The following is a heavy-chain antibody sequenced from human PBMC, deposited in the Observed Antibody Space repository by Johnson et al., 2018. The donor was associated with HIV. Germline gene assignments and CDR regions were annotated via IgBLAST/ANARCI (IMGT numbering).Heavy chain of an antibody. D-gene: IGHD1-1*01. Sequence: QVQLVESGGGLVQPGRSLRLSCAASGFTFSAYAVHWVRQAPGKGLEWLAIISYDGSNKYYAHSVKGRFTISRDNSKNTLYLQMNRLKPDDTAVYYCARDLDLREDLAFDIWGQGTMVTVSS. CDR3: ARDLDLREDLAFDI. CDR1: GFTFSAYA. V-gene: IGHV3-30*04. J-gene: IGHJ3*02. CDR2: ISYDGSNK.